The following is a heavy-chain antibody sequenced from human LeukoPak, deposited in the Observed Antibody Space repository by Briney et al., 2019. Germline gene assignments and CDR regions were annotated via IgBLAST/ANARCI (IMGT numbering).Heavy chain of an antibody. CDR1: GYTFTSYG. CDR3: ARDSSIAVAGLDY. Sequence: GASVKVSCKASGYTFTSYGSSGVRQAPGQGLEGMGWISAYNGNTNYAQKLQGRVTMTTDTSTTTAYMELSSLRSDDTAVYYCARDSSIAVAGLDYWGQGTLVTVSS. V-gene: IGHV1-18*01. J-gene: IGHJ4*02. D-gene: IGHD6-19*01. CDR2: ISAYNGNT.